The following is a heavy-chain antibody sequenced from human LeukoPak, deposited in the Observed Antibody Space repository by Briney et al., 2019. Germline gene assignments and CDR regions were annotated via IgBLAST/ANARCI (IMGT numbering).Heavy chain of an antibody. D-gene: IGHD3-10*02. J-gene: IGHJ4*02. CDR2: ISGSGGST. Sequence: GGSLRLSCAASGFTFSDYYMSWIRQAPGKGLEWVSAISGSGGSTYYADSVKGRFTISRDNSKNTLYLQMNSLRAEDTAVYYCAYFPMSRQGYFDYWGQGTLVTVSS. V-gene: IGHV3-23*01. CDR1: GFTFSDYY. CDR3: AYFPMSRQGYFDY.